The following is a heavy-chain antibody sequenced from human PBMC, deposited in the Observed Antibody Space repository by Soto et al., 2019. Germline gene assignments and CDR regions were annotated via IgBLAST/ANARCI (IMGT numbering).Heavy chain of an antibody. Sequence: SETLSLTCAVSGGSISSGGYSWGWIRQPPGKGLEWIGYIYHSGSTYYNPSLKSRVTISVDRSKNQFSLKLSSVTAADTAVYYCARSMTTVTTNDYWGQGSLVTVSS. V-gene: IGHV4-30-2*01. CDR3: ARSMTTVTTNDY. D-gene: IGHD4-17*01. CDR1: GGSISSGGYS. J-gene: IGHJ4*02. CDR2: IYHSGST.